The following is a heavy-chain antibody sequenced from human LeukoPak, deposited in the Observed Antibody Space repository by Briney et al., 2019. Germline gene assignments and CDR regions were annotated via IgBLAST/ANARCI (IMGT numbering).Heavy chain of an antibody. CDR3: AKVPIRWLQFAVDY. J-gene: IGHJ4*02. CDR2: ISGSGGST. CDR1: EFTVSSNS. V-gene: IGHV3-23*01. D-gene: IGHD5-24*01. Sequence: PGGSLRLSCAASEFTVSSNSMSWVRQAPGKGLEWVSAISGSGGSTYYADSVKGRFTISRDNSKNTLYLQMNSLRAKDTAVYYCAKVPIRWLQFAVDYWGQGTLVTVSS.